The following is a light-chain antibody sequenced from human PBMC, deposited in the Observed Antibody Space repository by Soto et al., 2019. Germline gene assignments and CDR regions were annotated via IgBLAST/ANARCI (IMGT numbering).Light chain of an antibody. J-gene: IGLJ2*01. CDR3: SSYAGSNNVV. V-gene: IGLV2-8*01. CDR1: SSDVGGYNY. CDR2: EVS. Sequence: QSALTQPPSASGSPGQSVTISCTGTSSDVGGYNYVSWYQQHPGKAPKLMIYEVSKRPSGVPARFSGYKSGNTASLTVSGLQAEYEADDYCSSYAGSNNVVFGGGTKLSVL.